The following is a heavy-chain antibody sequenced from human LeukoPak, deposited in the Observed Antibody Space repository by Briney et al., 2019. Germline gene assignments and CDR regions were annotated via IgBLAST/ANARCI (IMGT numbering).Heavy chain of an antibody. Sequence: GASVKVSCKVSGYTLTELSMHWVRQAPGKGLEWMGGFDPEDGETIYAQKFQGRATMTEDTSTDTAYMELSSLRAEDTAVYYCARALTYYDFWSGYDYWGQGTLVTVSS. V-gene: IGHV1-24*01. CDR1: GYTLTELS. D-gene: IGHD3-3*01. CDR2: FDPEDGET. J-gene: IGHJ4*02. CDR3: ARALTYYDFWSGYDY.